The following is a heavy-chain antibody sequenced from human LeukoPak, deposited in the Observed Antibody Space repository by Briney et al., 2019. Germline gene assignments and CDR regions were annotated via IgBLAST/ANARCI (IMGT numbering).Heavy chain of an antibody. CDR2: INSSGGST. CDR3: ARDRGQLGIDY. CDR1: GYTFTTYY. Sequence: ASVRVSFKASGYTFTTYYMHWVRQAPGQGLERMGVINSSGGSTNYAQKFQGRVTMTRDTSTSTVYMELSSLRSEDTAVYYCARDRGQLGIDYWGQGPLVTVSS. V-gene: IGHV1-46*01. J-gene: IGHJ4*02. D-gene: IGHD7-27*01.